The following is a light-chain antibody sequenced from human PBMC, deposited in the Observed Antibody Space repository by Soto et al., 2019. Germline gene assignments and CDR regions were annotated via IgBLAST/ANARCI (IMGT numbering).Light chain of an antibody. Sequence: DIQMTQSPSSLSASVGYRVTITCRASQSTTSYLNWYQQKPGKAPKLLIYTASSLQSGVPSRFSGSGSGTDFTLTISSLQPEDFATYYCQQSYSTPTTFGHGTRREIK. CDR3: QQSYSTPTT. CDR1: QSTTSY. V-gene: IGKV1-39*01. J-gene: IGKJ5*01. CDR2: TAS.